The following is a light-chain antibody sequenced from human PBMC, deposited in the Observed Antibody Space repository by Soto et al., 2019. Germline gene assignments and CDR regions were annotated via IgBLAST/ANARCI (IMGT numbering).Light chain of an antibody. V-gene: IGKV1-27*01. J-gene: IGKJ4*01. Sequence: DIQVTQSPSSLSASLGDRVTITCRANQAIGVNLAWFQQQQGKVPKLLIYAASALQSGVPSRFSRSGSGTDFTLTISSLQPEDSATYYCQTYNSGPLAFGGGTKVEI. CDR3: QTYNSGPLA. CDR2: AAS. CDR1: QAIGVN.